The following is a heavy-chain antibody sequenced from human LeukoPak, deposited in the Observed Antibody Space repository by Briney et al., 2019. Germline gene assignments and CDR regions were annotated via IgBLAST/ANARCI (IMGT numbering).Heavy chain of an antibody. CDR3: TRDLGGGYFDD. J-gene: IGHJ4*02. CDR1: RSTFSRDW. Sequence: PGGSLRLSCAASRSTFSRDWMSWVRQAPGGGLEFVANIRQDGGTVNYADSVKGRFTISRDNAKDSLYLQMNSLRADDTAVYYCTRDLGGGYFDDWGQGILVTVSS. CDR2: IRQDGGTV. D-gene: IGHD3-16*01. V-gene: IGHV3-7*01.